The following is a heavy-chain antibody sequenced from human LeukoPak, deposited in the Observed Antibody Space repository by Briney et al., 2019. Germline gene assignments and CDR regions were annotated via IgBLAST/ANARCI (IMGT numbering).Heavy chain of an antibody. CDR2: ISGSGGST. CDR1: GFTFSSYA. CDR3: AKGSVVVPAAPHFFDY. D-gene: IGHD2-2*01. J-gene: IGHJ4*02. V-gene: IGHV3-23*01. Sequence: GGSLRLSCAASGFTFSSYAMSWVRQAPGKGLEWVSAISGSGGSTYYADSVKGRFTISGDNSKNTLYLQMNSLRAEDTAVYYCAKGSVVVPAAPHFFDYWGQGTLVTVSS.